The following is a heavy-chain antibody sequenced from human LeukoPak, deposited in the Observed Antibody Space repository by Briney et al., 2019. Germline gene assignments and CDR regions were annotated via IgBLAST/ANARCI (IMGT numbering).Heavy chain of an antibody. CDR1: GYTFTSYD. J-gene: IGHJ4*02. V-gene: IGHV1-8*01. CDR2: MNPNSGNT. D-gene: IGHD3-10*01. Sequence: ASVKVSCKASGYTFTSYDINWVRQATGQGLEWMGWMNPNSGNTGYAQKFQGRVTMTRNTSISTAYMELSSLRSEDTAVYYCARVVRGASPYYFDYWGQGTLVTVSS. CDR3: ARVVRGASPYYFDY.